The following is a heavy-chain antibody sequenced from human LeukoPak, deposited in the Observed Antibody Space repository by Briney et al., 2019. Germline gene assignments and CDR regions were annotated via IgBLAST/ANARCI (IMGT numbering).Heavy chain of an antibody. J-gene: IGHJ5*02. CDR1: GFTFSDYY. V-gene: IGHV3-11*04. Sequence: GGSLRLSCAASGFTFSDYYMSWIRQAPGKGLEWVSYISSSGSTIYYADPVKGRFTISRDNAKNSLYLQMNSLRAEDTAVYYCARLLGYCSSTSCSRGFDPWGQGTLVTVSS. CDR2: ISSSGSTI. CDR3: ARLLGYCSSTSCSRGFDP. D-gene: IGHD2-2*01.